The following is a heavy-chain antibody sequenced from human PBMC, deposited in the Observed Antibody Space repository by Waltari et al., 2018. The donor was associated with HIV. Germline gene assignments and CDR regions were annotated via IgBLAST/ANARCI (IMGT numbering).Heavy chain of an antibody. D-gene: IGHD3-3*01. CDR2: IRYDGSNK. CDR3: AKDLGFLEWLLPGY. V-gene: IGHV3-30*02. CDR1: GFTFSSYG. J-gene: IGHJ4*02. Sequence: SCAASGFTFSSYGMHWVRQAPGKGLEWVAFIRYDGSNKYYADSVKGRFTISRDNSKNTLYLQMNSLRAEDTAVYYCAKDLGFLEWLLPGYWGQGTLVTVSS.